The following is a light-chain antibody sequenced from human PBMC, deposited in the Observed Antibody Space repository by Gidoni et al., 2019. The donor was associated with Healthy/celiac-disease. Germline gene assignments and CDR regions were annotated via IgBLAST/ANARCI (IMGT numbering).Light chain of an antibody. CDR3: CSYAGSYTFLV. CDR2: DVS. J-gene: IGLJ2*01. V-gene: IGLV2-11*01. Sequence: QSALTQPRQVSRPPAQSVTISCPGTSSAVGGYNYVSWYQQHPGKAPKLMIYDVSKRPSGVPDRFSGSKSGNTASLTITGLQAEDEADYYCCSYAGSYTFLVFGGGTKLTVL. CDR1: SSAVGGYNY.